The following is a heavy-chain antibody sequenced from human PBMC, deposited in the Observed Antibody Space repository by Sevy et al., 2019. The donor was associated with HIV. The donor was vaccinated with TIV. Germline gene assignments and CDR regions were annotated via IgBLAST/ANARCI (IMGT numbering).Heavy chain of an antibody. CDR3: ARDRYYYDSSGSGFDY. CDR1: GFTFSDYY. V-gene: IGHV3-11*01. Sequence: GGSLRLSCAASGFTFSDYYMGWIRQAPGKGLEWVSYISSSGSTIYYADSVKGRFTISRDNAKNSLYLQMNSLRAEDTAVYYCARDRYYYDSSGSGFDYWGQGTLVTVSS. CDR2: ISSSGSTI. D-gene: IGHD3-22*01. J-gene: IGHJ4*02.